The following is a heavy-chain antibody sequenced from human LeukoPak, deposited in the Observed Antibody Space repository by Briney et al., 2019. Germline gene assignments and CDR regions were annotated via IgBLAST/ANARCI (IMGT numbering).Heavy chain of an antibody. CDR1: GFTFSSYG. Sequence: PSGGSLRLSCAASGFTFSSYGMHWVRQAPGKGLEWVAVIWYDGSNKYYADSVKGRFTISRDNSKNTLYLQMNSLRAEDTAVYYCARGSNWNYHDYYYYGMDVWGQGTTVTVSS. J-gene: IGHJ6*02. CDR2: IWYDGSNK. CDR3: ARGSNWNYHDYYYYGMDV. V-gene: IGHV3-33*01. D-gene: IGHD1-7*01.